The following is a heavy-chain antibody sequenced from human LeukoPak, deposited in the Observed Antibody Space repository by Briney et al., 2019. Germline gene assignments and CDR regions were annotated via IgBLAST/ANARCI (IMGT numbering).Heavy chain of an antibody. Sequence: GGSLRLSCAAYGFDFSSYTLGWVRQAPGKELEWVSAINGGGTSTFYADSVRGRFTISRDNSRSTLYLQMSSLRAEDTAVYYCAKKTSYCDGDCYPYYSDHWGQGTLVTVSS. CDR3: AKKTSYCDGDCYPYYSDH. V-gene: IGHV3-23*01. CDR2: INGGGTST. J-gene: IGHJ4*02. CDR1: GFDFSSYT. D-gene: IGHD2-21*02.